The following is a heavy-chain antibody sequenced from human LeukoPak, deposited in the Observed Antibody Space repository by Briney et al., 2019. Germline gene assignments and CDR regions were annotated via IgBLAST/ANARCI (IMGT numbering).Heavy chain of an antibody. D-gene: IGHD3-22*01. CDR3: ARDTYYYDSSGYYPFDY. Sequence: GGSLRLSCAASGFTFDDYGMSWVRQAPGKGLEWVHGINWNGGSTGYADSVKGRFTISRDNAKNSLYLQMNSLRAEDTALYYCARDTYYYDSSGYYPFDYWGQGTLVTVSS. CDR2: INWNGGST. V-gene: IGHV3-20*04. J-gene: IGHJ4*02. CDR1: GFTFDDYG.